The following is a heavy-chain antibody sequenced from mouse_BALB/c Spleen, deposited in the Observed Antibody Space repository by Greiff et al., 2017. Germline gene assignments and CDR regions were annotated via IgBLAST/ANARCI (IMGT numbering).Heavy chain of an antibody. CDR1: GFTFSSYA. D-gene: IGHD2-14*01. V-gene: IGHV5-9-4*01. Sequence: EVQVVESGGGLVKPGGSLKLSCAASGFTFSSYAMSWVRQSPEKRLEWVAEISSGGSYTYYPDTVTGRFTISRDNAKNTLYLEMSSLRSEDTAMYYCAGYDYAMDYWGQGTSVTVSS. CDR2: ISSGGSYT. J-gene: IGHJ4*01. CDR3: AGYDYAMDY.